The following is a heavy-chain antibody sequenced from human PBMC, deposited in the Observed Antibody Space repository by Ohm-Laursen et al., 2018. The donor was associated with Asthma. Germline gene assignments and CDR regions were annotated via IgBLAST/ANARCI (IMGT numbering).Heavy chain of an antibody. V-gene: IGHV3-48*01. CDR3: AVRTTSAGFDV. CDR1: GLTLSSYS. CDR2: ITSYSSTT. D-gene: IGHD1-1*01. J-gene: IGHJ6*02. Sequence: SLRLSCAASGLTLSSYSMNWVRQAPGKGLEWVSYITSYSSTTYYADSVKGRFTISRDNAKNSLYLQMNSLRAQDTAVYYCAVRTTSAGFDVWGQGTTVTVSS.